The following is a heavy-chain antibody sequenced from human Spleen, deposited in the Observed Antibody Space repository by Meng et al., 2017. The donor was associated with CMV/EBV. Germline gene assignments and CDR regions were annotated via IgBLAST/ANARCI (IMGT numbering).Heavy chain of an antibody. Sequence: SVKVSCKASGDIFSTYTISWVRQAPGQGLEWMGRTIPNLGITNYAQKFEGRVTITADKSTSTAYMELSSLRSEDTAVYYCARTDFWGAYDTEISWFDPWGQGTLVTVSS. V-gene: IGHV1-69*02. CDR3: ARTDFWGAYDTEISWFDP. J-gene: IGHJ5*02. D-gene: IGHD3-3*01. CDR1: GDIFSTYT. CDR2: TIPNLGIT.